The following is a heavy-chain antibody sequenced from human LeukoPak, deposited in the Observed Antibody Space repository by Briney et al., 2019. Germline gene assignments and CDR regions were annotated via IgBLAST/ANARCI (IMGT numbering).Heavy chain of an antibody. CDR1: GGTFSSYA. D-gene: IGHD3-22*01. J-gene: IGHJ4*02. V-gene: IGHV1-69*13. CDR3: AREGPDYYDSSGYYYDY. CDR2: IIPIFGTA. Sequence: ASVKVSCKASGGTFSSYAISWERQAPGQGLEWMGGIIPIFGTANYAQKFQGRVTITADESTSTACMELSSLRSEDTAVYYCAREGPDYYDSSGYYYDYWGQGTLVTVSS.